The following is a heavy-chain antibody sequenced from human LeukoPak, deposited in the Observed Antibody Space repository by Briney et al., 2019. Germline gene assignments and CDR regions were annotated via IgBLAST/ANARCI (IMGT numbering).Heavy chain of an antibody. J-gene: IGHJ6*02. CDR1: GFTFSSYS. Sequence: GGSLRLSCAASGFTFSSYSMNWVRQAPGKGLEWVSSISSSSYIYYADSVKGRFTISRDNAKNSLYLQMNSLRAEDTAVYYCASGGITMVRGVIIKTGRDYYYGMDVWGQGTTVTVSS. D-gene: IGHD3-10*01. CDR2: ISSSSYI. V-gene: IGHV3-21*01. CDR3: ASGGITMVRGVIIKTGRDYYYGMDV.